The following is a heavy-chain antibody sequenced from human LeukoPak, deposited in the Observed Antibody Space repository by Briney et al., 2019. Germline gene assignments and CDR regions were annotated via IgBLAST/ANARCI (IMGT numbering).Heavy chain of an antibody. Sequence: ASVKVSCKASGYTFPSYFMHWVRQAPGQGLEWMGIINPAGGSTTYAQKFQGRVTMTRDTSTSTVYMELSSLRSDDTAVYYCARTAARRFDYWGQGTLVTVSA. D-gene: IGHD6-6*01. CDR2: INPAGGST. CDR1: GYTFPSYF. CDR3: ARTAARRFDY. V-gene: IGHV1-46*01. J-gene: IGHJ4*02.